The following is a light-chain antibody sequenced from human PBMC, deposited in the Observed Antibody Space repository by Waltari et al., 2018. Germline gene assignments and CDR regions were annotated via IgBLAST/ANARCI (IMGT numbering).Light chain of an antibody. J-gene: IGKJ1*01. V-gene: IGKV1-5*03. CDR3: QQYKSPTWT. CDR1: QSISGW. Sequence: DIQMTQSPSPLSAFVGDRVTITCRASQSISGWLAWYQQKPGKAPNLLIFKASTLEIGVPSRFSGSGSGTEFTLTINSLQPDDFATYYCQQYKSPTWTFGQGTKVEIK. CDR2: KAS.